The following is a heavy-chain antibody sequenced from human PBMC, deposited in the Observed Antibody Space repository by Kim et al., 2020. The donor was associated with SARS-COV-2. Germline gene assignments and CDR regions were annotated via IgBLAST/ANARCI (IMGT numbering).Heavy chain of an antibody. V-gene: IGHV4-59*01. J-gene: IGHJ6*03. CDR2: IYYSGST. CDR3: ARGIAAAGTGYYYMEV. CDR1: GGSISSYY. Sequence: SETLSLTCTVSGGSISSYYWSWIRQPPGKGLEWIGYIYYSGSTNYNPSLKSRVTISVDTSKNQFSLKLSSVTAADTAVYYCARGIAAAGTGYYYMEVWG. D-gene: IGHD6-13*01.